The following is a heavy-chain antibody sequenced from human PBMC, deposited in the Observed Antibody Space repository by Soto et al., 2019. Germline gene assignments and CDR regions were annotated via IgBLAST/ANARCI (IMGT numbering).Heavy chain of an antibody. J-gene: IGHJ4*02. Sequence: GSLRLSCTASGFTFGDYAMSWVRQAPGKGLEWVGFIRSKAYGGTTEYAASVKGRFTISRDDSKSIAYLQMNSLKTEDTAVYYCTRDPDCSSTSCYTGYWGQGTLVTVSS. D-gene: IGHD2-2*02. CDR1: GFTFGDYA. CDR3: TRDPDCSSTSCYTGY. CDR2: IRSKAYGGTT. V-gene: IGHV3-49*04.